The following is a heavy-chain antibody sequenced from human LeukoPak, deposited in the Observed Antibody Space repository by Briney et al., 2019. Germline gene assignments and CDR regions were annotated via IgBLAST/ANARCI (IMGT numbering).Heavy chain of an antibody. CDR1: GFTFSDYY. J-gene: IGHJ5*02. CDR3: AGERAHIVVVTATGGFDP. V-gene: IGHV3-11*04. Sequence: GGSLRLSCAASGFTFSDYYMSWIRQAPGKGLEWVSYISSSGSTIYYADSVKGRFTISRDNAKNSLYLQMNSLRAEDTAVYYCAGERAHIVVVTATGGFDPWGQGTLVTVSS. CDR2: ISSSGSTI. D-gene: IGHD2-21*02.